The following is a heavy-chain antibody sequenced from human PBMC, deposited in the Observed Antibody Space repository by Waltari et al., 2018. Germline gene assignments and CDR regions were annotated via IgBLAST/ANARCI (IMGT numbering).Heavy chain of an antibody. CDR2: IYSGGST. CDR1: GFTFSSYA. Sequence: EVQLLESGGGLVQPGGSLRLSCAASGFTFSSYAMSWVRQAPGKGLEWVSVIYSGGSTYYADSVKGRFTISRDNSKNTLYLQMNSLRAEDTAVYYCAKEGSAFDIWGQGTMVTVSS. V-gene: IGHV3-23*03. J-gene: IGHJ3*02. CDR3: AKEGSAFDI.